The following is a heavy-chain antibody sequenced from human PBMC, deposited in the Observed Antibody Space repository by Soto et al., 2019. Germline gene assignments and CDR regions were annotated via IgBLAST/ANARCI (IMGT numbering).Heavy chain of an antibody. D-gene: IGHD3-3*01. V-gene: IGHV5-51*01. CDR1: GYSFTSYW. Sequence: GESLKISCKGSGYSFTSYWIGWVRQMPGKGLEWMGIIYPGDSDTRYSPSFQGQVTISADKSISTAYLQWSSLKASDTAMYYCARQKLGVVIIDYFDYWGQGTLVTVSS. CDR2: IYPGDSDT. J-gene: IGHJ4*02. CDR3: ARQKLGVVIIDYFDY.